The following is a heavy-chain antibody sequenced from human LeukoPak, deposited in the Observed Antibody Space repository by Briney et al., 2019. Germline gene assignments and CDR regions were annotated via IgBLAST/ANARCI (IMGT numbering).Heavy chain of an antibody. V-gene: IGHV3-48*01. CDR3: ARGFHRRLYDSSGYYPY. D-gene: IGHD3-22*01. CDR1: GFTFSSYS. J-gene: IGHJ4*02. CDR2: ISSSSSTI. Sequence: PGGSLRLSCAVSGFTFSSYSMNWVRQAPGKGLEWVSYISSSSSTIHYADSVKGRFTISRDNAKNSLYLQMNSLRAEDTAVSYCARGFHRRLYDSSGYYPYWGQGTLVTVSS.